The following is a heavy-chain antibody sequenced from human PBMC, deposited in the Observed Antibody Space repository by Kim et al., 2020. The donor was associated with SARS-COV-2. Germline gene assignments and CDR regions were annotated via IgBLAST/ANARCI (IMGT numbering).Heavy chain of an antibody. CDR1: GGSFSGYY. D-gene: IGHD3-9*01. V-gene: IGHV4-34*01. CDR2: INHSGST. CDR3: ARGVFGILTGDRFDY. J-gene: IGHJ4*02. Sequence: SETLSLTCAVYGGSFSGYYWSWIRQPPGKGLEWIGEINHSGSTNYNPSLKSRVTISVDTSKNQFSLKLSSVTAADTAVYYCARGVFGILTGDRFDYWGQG.